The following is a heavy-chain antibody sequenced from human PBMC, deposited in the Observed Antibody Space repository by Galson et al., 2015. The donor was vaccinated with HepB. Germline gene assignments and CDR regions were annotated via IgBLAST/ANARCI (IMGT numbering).Heavy chain of an antibody. D-gene: IGHD5-18*01. V-gene: IGHV3-33*01. J-gene: IGHJ4*02. CDR2: IWHDGSNK. CDR3: VRESLMAMVTFDR. CDR1: GFIFSRHG. Sequence: SLRLSCAASGFIFSRHGIHWVRQAPGKGLECVAMIWHDGSNKLYADSVKGRFTISRDNSKNTLYLQMNSLRAEDTAVYYCVRESLMAMVTFDRWGRGTLVTVSS.